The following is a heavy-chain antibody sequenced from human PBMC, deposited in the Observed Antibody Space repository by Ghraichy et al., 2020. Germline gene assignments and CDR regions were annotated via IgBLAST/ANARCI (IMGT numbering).Heavy chain of an antibody. CDR2: IWNDGSIR. CDR3: ARDDDSFRNDFDY. Sequence: LSLTCAASGFTFSTYGMHWVRHAPGKGLEWVAVIWNDGSIRYYADSVRDRFTISRDNSKNTLYLQMDSLRAEDTAVYYCARDDDSFRNDFDYWGQGTLVTVSS. V-gene: IGHV3-33*01. J-gene: IGHJ4*02. CDR1: GFTFSTYG. D-gene: IGHD3-22*01.